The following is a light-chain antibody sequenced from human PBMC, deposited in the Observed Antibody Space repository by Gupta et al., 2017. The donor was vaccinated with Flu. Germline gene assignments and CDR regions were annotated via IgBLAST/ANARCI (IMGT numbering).Light chain of an antibody. V-gene: IGKV4-1*01. J-gene: IGKJ2*01. CDR1: QSVLYNSHNENY. CDR3: QQDYSSPST. Sequence: IVRNPSPDFLAVFLGERPTIKCKSSQSVLYNSHNENYLAWYLQKPGQPPKLLLYWASTRQSGVPDRFSGSGSGTDFTLTIGSLQAEDVAIYYCQQDYSSPSTFGQGTKLQIK. CDR2: WAS.